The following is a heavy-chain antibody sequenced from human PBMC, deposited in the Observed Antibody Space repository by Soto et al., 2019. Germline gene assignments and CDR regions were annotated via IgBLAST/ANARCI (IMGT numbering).Heavy chain of an antibody. V-gene: IGHV4-30-4*01. CDR2: IYYSGST. D-gene: IGHD3-22*01. CDR1: GGSISSGDYY. Sequence: SETLSLTCTVSGGSISSGDYYWSWIRQPPGKGLEWIGYIYYSGSTYYNPSLKSRVTISVDTSKNQFSLRLSSVTAADTAVYYCARAYDIWNSYFDYWGQGTLVTVSS. J-gene: IGHJ4*02. CDR3: ARAYDIWNSYFDY.